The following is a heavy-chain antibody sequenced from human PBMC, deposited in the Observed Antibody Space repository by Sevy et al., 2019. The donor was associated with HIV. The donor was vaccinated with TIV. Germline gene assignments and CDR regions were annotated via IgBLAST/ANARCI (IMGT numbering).Heavy chain of an antibody. V-gene: IGHV3-7*03. CDR2: IKRDGSEK. J-gene: IGHJ6*02. Sequence: GSLRLSCAASGFSFSNYWMSWVRQAPGKGLEWVANIKRDGSEKYYVASVKGRFTISRDNAKTSLFLQMNSLRGEDTAVYYCARDCSSASCLWGMDVWGQGTTVTVSS. CDR1: GFSFSNYW. D-gene: IGHD2-2*01. CDR3: ARDCSSASCLWGMDV.